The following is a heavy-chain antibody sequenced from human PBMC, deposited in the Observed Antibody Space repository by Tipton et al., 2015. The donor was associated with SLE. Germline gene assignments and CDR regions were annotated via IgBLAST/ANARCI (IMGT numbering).Heavy chain of an antibody. D-gene: IGHD5-18*01. CDR2: INHSGST. J-gene: IGHJ4*02. Sequence: GLVKPSETLSLTCAVYGGSFSGYYWSWIRQPPGKGLEWIGEINHSGSTNYNPSLKSRVTISVDTSKDQFSLKLSSVTAADTAVYYCARRGVDKAMAYYFDYGGQGTLVTVS. CDR3: ARRGVDKAMAYYFDY. V-gene: IGHV4-34*01. CDR1: GGSFSGYY.